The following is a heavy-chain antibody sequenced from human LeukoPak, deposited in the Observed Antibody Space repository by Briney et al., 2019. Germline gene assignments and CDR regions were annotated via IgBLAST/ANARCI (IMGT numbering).Heavy chain of an antibody. CDR2: IRSDGRDK. CDR1: GFTFSSYG. D-gene: IGHD2-2*01. J-gene: IGHJ4*02. Sequence: GESLGLSCAASGFTFSSYGMNWVRQTPGKGLERVAFIRSDGRDKYYTDSVKGRFTISRDNSKSTLDLQMNSLRVEDTAVYYCAKDRYSTSSTFTVNPFDYWGQGILVTVSS. CDR3: AKDRYSTSSTFTVNPFDY. V-gene: IGHV3-30*02.